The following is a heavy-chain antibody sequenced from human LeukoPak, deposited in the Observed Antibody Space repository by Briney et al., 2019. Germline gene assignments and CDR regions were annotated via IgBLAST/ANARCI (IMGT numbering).Heavy chain of an antibody. J-gene: IGHJ5*02. V-gene: IGHV3-48*04. CDR2: ISGGSTTI. D-gene: IGHD3-10*01. CDR3: TRDSGGWFDP. CDR1: GFSFSSFT. Sequence: GSLRLSCGASGFSFSSFTMNWVRQTPGKGLELVAYISGGSTTIHYADSVKGRFTISRDNAKNSLYLQMNSLRAEDTAVYYCTRDSGGWFDPWGQGTLVTVSS.